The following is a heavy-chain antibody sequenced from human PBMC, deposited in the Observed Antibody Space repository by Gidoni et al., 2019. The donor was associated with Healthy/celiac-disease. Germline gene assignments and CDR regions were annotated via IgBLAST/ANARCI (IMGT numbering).Heavy chain of an antibody. CDR3: ARQWFSISSGHWFDP. CDR1: GYSFTSYW. Sequence: EVRRVQSGAEVKKPGASLEIACKGSGYSFTSYWISWVRQMPGKGLEWMGRIDPSDSYTNYRPSFQGHVTISSDKSISTAYLQWSSLKASDTAMYYCARQWFSISSGHWFDPWGQGTLVTASS. V-gene: IGHV5-10-1*03. D-gene: IGHD6-6*01. J-gene: IGHJ5*02. CDR2: IDPSDSYT.